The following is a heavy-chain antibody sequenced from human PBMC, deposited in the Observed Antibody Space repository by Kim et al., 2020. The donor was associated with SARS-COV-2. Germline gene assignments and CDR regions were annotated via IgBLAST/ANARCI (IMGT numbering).Heavy chain of an antibody. Sequence: SETLSLTCTVSGGSISSYYWSWIRQPPGKGLEWIGYIYYSGSTNYNPSLKSRVTISVDTSKNQFSLKLSSVTAADTAVYYCARYAVVVVAATHNWFDPWGQGTLVTVSS. CDR2: IYYSGST. CDR1: GGSISSYY. CDR3: ARYAVVVVAATHNWFDP. D-gene: IGHD2-15*01. J-gene: IGHJ5*02. V-gene: IGHV4-59*13.